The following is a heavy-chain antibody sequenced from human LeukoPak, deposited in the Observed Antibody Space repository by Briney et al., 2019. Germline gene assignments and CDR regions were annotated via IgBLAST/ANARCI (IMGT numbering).Heavy chain of an antibody. D-gene: IGHD1-26*01. J-gene: IGHJ4*02. Sequence: PGGSLRLSCAASGFTVSSNYMSWVRPAPGKGLEWVSVIYSGGSTYYADSVKGRFTISRDNSKNTLYLQMNSLRAEDTAVFYCARDSGLSGTYSLDYWGQGTLVTVSS. V-gene: IGHV3-66*02. CDR1: GFTVSSNY. CDR2: IYSGGST. CDR3: ARDSGLSGTYSLDY.